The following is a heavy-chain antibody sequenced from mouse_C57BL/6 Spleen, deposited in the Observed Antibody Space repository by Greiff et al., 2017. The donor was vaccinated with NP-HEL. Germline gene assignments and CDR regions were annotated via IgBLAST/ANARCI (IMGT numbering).Heavy chain of an antibody. CDR1: GFTFSSYA. CDR3: TTPLDVGFAY. J-gene: IGHJ3*01. V-gene: IGHV5-9-1*02. CDR2: ISSGGDYI. Sequence: EVKLVESGEGLVKPGGSLKLSCAASGFTFSSYAMSWVRQTPEKRLEWVAYISSGGDYIYYADTVKGRFTISRDNARNTLYLQMSSLKSEDTAMYYCTTPLDVGFAYWGQGTLVTVSA.